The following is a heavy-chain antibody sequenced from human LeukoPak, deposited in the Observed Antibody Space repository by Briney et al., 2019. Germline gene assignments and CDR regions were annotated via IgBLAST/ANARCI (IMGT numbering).Heavy chain of an antibody. D-gene: IGHD6-13*01. CDR1: GESFGGYF. J-gene: IGHJ5*02. CDR2: INHSGYT. CDR3: ARDLAGMSWFDP. V-gene: IGHV4-34*01. Sequence: SETLSLTCAVYGESFGGYFWSWIRQPPGKGLEWIGEINHSGYTNYNPSLKSRVTISVDTSKKQFSLRLNSVTAADTAVYYCARDLAGMSWFDPWGQGTLVTVSS.